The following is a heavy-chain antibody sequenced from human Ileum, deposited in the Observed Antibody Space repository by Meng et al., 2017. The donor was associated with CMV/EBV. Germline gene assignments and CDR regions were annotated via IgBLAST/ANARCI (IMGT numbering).Heavy chain of an antibody. V-gene: IGHV3-53*01. CDR1: GFPIRSDY. J-gene: IGHJ4*02. D-gene: IGHD1-26*01. CDR3: ARGYSGTPY. Sequence: LRLSWAGSGFPIRSDYMTWVRQAPGKGLEGVSGIYSGSLTYYADSVKGRFTISRDNSKNTLYLQMNSLRTEDTAIYYCARGYSGTPYWGQGTLVTVSS. CDR2: IYSGSLT.